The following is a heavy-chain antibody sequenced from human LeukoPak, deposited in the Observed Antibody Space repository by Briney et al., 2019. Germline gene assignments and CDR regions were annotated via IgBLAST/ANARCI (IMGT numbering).Heavy chain of an antibody. Sequence: SVRVSCKASGGTFSSYAISWVRQAPGQGLEWMGRIIPIFGTANYAQKFQGRVTITTDESTSTAYMELSSLRSEDTAVYYCARGGSSGWNGYMDVWGKGTTVTVSS. D-gene: IGHD6-19*01. CDR3: ARGGSSGWNGYMDV. CDR1: GGTFSSYA. CDR2: IIPIFGTA. J-gene: IGHJ6*03. V-gene: IGHV1-69*05.